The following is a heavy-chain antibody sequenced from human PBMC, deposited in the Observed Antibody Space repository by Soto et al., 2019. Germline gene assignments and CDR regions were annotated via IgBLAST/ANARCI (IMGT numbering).Heavy chain of an antibody. D-gene: IGHD2-15*01. CDR3: ARFMRGGVDYYYYYGMDV. CDR2: IDPSDSYT. Sequence: GESLKISCKGSGYSFTSYWISWVRQMPGKGLEWMGRIDPSDSYTNYSPSFQGHVTISADKSISTAYLQWSSLKATDTAMYYCARFMRGGVDYYYYYGMDVWGQGTTVTVSS. CDR1: GYSFTSYW. V-gene: IGHV5-10-1*01. J-gene: IGHJ6*02.